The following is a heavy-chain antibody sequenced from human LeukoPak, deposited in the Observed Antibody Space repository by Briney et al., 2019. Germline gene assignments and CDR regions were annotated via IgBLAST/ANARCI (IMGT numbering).Heavy chain of an antibody. CDR1: GGSFSGYY. D-gene: IGHD5-24*01. Sequence: PSETLSLTCAVYGGSFSGYYWSWIRQPPGKGLEWIGEINHSGSTNYNPSLKSRATISVDTSKNQFSLKLSSVTAADTAVYYCARAPINYFDYWGQGTLVTVSS. V-gene: IGHV4-34*01. J-gene: IGHJ4*02. CDR2: INHSGST. CDR3: ARAPINYFDY.